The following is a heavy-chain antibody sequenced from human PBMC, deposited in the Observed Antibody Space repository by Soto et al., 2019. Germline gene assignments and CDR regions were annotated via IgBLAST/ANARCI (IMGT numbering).Heavy chain of an antibody. D-gene: IGHD6-13*01. J-gene: IGHJ4*02. V-gene: IGHV1-69*13. Sequence: APVKVSCKASGGTFSSYAIIWVRQAPGQGLEWMGGIIPIFGTANYAQKFQGRVTITADESTSTAYMELSSLRSEDTAVYYCARGTSSPASIDYWGQGTLVNVSS. CDR2: IIPIFGTA. CDR3: ARGTSSPASIDY. CDR1: GGTFSSYA.